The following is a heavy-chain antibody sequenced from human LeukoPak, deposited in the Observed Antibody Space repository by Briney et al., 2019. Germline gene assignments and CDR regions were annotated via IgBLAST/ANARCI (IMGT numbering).Heavy chain of an antibody. J-gene: IGHJ4*02. V-gene: IGHV3-15*01. CDR3: ARVAQQLETDY. CDR2: IKSKTDGGTT. Sequence: GGSLRLSCAASGFTFSNAWMSWVRQAPGKGLEWVGRIKSKTDGGTTDYAAPVKGRFTISRDDSKNTLYLQMNSLRAEDTAVYYCARVAQQLETDYWGQGTLVTVSS. CDR1: GFTFSNAW. D-gene: IGHD6-13*01.